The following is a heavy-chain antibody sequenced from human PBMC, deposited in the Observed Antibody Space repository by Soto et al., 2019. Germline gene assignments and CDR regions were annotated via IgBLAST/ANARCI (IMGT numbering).Heavy chain of an antibody. D-gene: IGHD5-12*01. J-gene: IGHJ6*02. CDR1: GFTFSSYA. V-gene: IGHV3-23*01. Sequence: PGGSLRLSCAASGFTFSSYAMSWVRQAPGKGLEWVSAISGSGGSTYYADSVKGRFTISRDNSKNTLYLQMNSLRAEDTAVYYCAKVSSDIAATTVGDGMDVWGQGTTVTVSS. CDR2: ISGSGGST. CDR3: AKVSSDIAATTVGDGMDV.